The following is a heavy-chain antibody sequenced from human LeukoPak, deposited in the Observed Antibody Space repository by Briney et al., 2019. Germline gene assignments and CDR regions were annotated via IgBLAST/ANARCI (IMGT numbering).Heavy chain of an antibody. CDR1: GYTSNALN. CDR3: ARDSDSSGWSPADY. D-gene: IGHD6-19*01. J-gene: IGHJ4*02. V-gene: IGHV1-2*06. CDR2: INPNSGGT. Sequence: ASVTVSHKASGYTSNALNMHWVRPAPGPGLEWMGRINPNSGGTNYAQKFQGRVTMTRDTSISTAYMELSRLRSDDTAVYYCARDSDSSGWSPADYWGQGTLVTVSS.